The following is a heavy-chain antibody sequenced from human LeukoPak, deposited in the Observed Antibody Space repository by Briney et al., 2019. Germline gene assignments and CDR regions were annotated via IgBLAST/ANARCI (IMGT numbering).Heavy chain of an antibody. CDR1: GFTFSSYW. D-gene: IGHD3-9*01. Sequence: PGGSLRLSCAASGFTFSSYWMHWVRQAPGKGLVWVSRINSDGSSTSYADSVKGRFTISRDNAKNTLYLQMNSLRAEDTAVYYCARGHYDILTGYYGYWGQGTLVTVSS. CDR2: INSDGSST. CDR3: ARGHYDILTGYYGY. V-gene: IGHV3-74*01. J-gene: IGHJ4*02.